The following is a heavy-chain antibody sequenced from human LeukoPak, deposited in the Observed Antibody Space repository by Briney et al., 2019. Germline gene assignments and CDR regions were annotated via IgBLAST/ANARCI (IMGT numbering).Heavy chain of an antibody. V-gene: IGHV3-23*01. D-gene: IGHD1-26*01. CDR1: GINLNTYC. CDR3: AKDVGKWESLHFFDY. J-gene: IGHJ4*02. Sequence: GSLRLFLLTSGINLNTYCISLVRPGSGKGLGWILGISGSGASTYYADSVKGRFTISRDDSRNTLYLQMNSLRGDDTAVYYCAKDVGKWESLHFFDYWGQGTLVTVSS. CDR2: ISGSGAST.